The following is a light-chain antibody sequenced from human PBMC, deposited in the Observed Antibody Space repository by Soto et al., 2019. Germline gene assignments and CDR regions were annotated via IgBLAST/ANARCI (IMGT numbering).Light chain of an antibody. CDR1: SSDVGGYNY. CDR2: DVS. CDR3: RSYTSSSTVV. V-gene: IGLV2-14*01. Sequence: QSALTQPASVSGSPGQSITISCTGTSSDVGGYNYVSWYQQHPGKAPKLMIYDVSNRPSGVSNRFSGSKSGNTASLTISGLHADDEADYYCRSYTSSSTVVFGGGTKLTVL. J-gene: IGLJ2*01.